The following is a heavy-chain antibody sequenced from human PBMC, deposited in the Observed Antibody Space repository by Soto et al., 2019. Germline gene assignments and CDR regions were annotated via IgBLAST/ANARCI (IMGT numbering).Heavy chain of an antibody. CDR3: AKEPLNGLQRGRWFDP. CDR2: ISGSGGST. D-gene: IGHD4-4*01. J-gene: IGHJ5*02. V-gene: IGHV3-23*01. CDR1: GFTFSSYA. Sequence: EVQLLESGGGLVQPGGSLRLSCEASGFTFSSYAMSWVRQAPGKGLDWASAISGSGGSTYYADSVKGRFTISRDNSKNTLYLQMNSLRAEDTAVYYCAKEPLNGLQRGRWFDPWGQGTLVTVSS.